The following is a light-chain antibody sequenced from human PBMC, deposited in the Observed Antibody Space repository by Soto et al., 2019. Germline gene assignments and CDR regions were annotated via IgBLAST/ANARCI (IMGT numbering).Light chain of an antibody. V-gene: IGKV3-15*01. CDR2: DAS. CDR3: QQYNNWPQIT. Sequence: EIVMTQSPATLSVSQGERVTRSSRGRQYISNTSASYEQKPGQAPRLPSHDASPRATGIPATFSGSGSGTEFTLTISSLQSEDFAVYYCQQYNNWPQITFGQGTRLE. J-gene: IGKJ5*01. CDR1: QYISNT.